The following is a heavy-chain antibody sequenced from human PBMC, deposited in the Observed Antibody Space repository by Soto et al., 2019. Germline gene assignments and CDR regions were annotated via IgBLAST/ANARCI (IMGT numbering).Heavy chain of an antibody. CDR3: TTNPVGYRYFDY. J-gene: IGHJ4*02. V-gene: IGHV3-15*01. CDR2: IKKNADGGTT. D-gene: IGHD5-18*01. CDR1: GVTVSNDW. Sequence: GGSRRLSCAASGVTVSNDWLSWVRQAPGKGLELVGRIKKNADGGTTDYAAPVEGRFTISRDDSKNTLYLQMNSLRPEDIAVYYCTTNPVGYRYFDYWGQGT.